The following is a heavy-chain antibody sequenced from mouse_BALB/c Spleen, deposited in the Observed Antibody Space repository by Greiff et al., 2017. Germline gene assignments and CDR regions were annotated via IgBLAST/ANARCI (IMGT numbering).Heavy chain of an antibody. CDR1: GFTFSSYG. V-gene: IGHV5-6*02. D-gene: IGHD2-2*01. CDR2: ISSGGSYT. J-gene: IGHJ4*01. Sequence: EVKLMESGGDLVKPGGSLKLSCAASGFTFSSYGMSWVRQTPDKRLEWVATISSGGSYTYYPDSVKGRFTISRDNAKNTLYLQMSSLKSEDTAMYYCARRGYDGYAMDYWGQGTSVTVSS. CDR3: ARRGYDGYAMDY.